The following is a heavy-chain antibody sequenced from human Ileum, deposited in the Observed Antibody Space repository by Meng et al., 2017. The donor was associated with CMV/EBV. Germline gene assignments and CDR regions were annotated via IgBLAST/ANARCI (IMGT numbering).Heavy chain of an antibody. Sequence: QVQLQDGGPGLVEPPQTLSPTCTVAGDSISSRTSFWRWIRQPPGKGLEWIGYIHYSGSTNYNPSLKSRTTISIDTSRKQFSLRLSSVNAADTAVYYCATRPPQSGNSYLGVFDYWGQGALVTVSS. CDR1: GDSISSRTSF. CDR2: IHYSGST. J-gene: IGHJ4*02. D-gene: IGHD3-10*01. CDR3: ATRPPQSGNSYLGVFDY. V-gene: IGHV4-30-4*01.